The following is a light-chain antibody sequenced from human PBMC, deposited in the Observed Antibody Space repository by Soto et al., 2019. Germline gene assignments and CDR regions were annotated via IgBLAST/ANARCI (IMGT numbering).Light chain of an antibody. Sequence: QDVLTEPASVSVSPGQSITISCTGTSSDVGGYNYVSWYQQHPGKAPKLMIYEVSNRPSGVSNRFSGSKSGNTASLTISGLQAQDEADYYCSSYTSSSTLVFGTGTKVTVL. CDR2: EVS. V-gene: IGLV2-14*01. CDR1: SSDVGGYNY. J-gene: IGLJ1*01. CDR3: SSYTSSSTLV.